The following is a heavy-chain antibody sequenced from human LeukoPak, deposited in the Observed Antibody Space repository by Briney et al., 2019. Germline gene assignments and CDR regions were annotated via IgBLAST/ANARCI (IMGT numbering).Heavy chain of an antibody. CDR2: IYYSGST. CDR3: AGSPGWEPIDY. V-gene: IGHV4-30-4*01. CDR1: GGSISSGDYY. J-gene: IGHJ4*02. Sequence: PSETLSLTCTVSGGSISSGDYYWSWIRQPLGKGLEWIGYIYYSGSTYYNPSIKSRVTNSVDTSKNQFSRKLRSVTAADSAVDNFAGSPGWEPIDYWGQGNLVTASP. D-gene: IGHD1-26*01.